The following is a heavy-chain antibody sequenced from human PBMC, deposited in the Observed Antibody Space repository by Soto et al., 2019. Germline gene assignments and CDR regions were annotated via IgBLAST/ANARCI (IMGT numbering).Heavy chain of an antibody. Sequence: QLHLVQSGAVVKKPGASVTVSCSASGYPVTAYYMHWVRQAPGRGLEWMGGINPATGAAKYTQTLQGRVTMTRDTSTSTVFRELSGLKSEDTAVFSCARGGGVGVAGSAAFDMWGQGTLVTVSS. CDR2: INPATGAA. CDR3: ARGGGVGVAGSAAFDM. CDR1: GYPVTAYY. J-gene: IGHJ3*02. V-gene: IGHV1-2*02. D-gene: IGHD3-3*01.